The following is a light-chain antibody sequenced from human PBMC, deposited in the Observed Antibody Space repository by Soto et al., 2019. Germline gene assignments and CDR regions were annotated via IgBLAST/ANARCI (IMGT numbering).Light chain of an antibody. V-gene: IGKV1-5*01. CDR2: DAT. CDR1: HNIERW. Sequence: IQMTQSPSTLSASVGDRVTITCRASHNIERWMAWYQQKRGRAPSLLIFDATTLHSGVPSRFSGGGSGTEFTLTINGLQPDDFATYYCQQFVKSSTFGQGTTVEIK. CDR3: QQFVKSST. J-gene: IGKJ1*01.